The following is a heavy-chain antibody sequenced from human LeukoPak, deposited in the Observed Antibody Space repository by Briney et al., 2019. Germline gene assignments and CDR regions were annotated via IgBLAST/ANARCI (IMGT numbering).Heavy chain of an antibody. D-gene: IGHD3-10*01. Sequence: TSETLSLTCAVSGYSISSGYYWGWIRQPPGKGLEWIGSIYHSGSTYYNPSLKSRVTISVDTSKNQFSLKLSSVTAADTAVYYCTRHVSSGGPSYYFDYWGQGTLVPVSS. V-gene: IGHV4-38-2*01. CDR2: IYHSGST. J-gene: IGHJ4*02. CDR3: TRHVSSGGPSYYFDY. CDR1: GYSISSGYY.